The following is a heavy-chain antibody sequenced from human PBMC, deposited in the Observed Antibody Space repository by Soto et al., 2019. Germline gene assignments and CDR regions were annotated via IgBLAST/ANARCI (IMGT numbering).Heavy chain of an antibody. J-gene: IGHJ6*02. V-gene: IGHV4-34*01. Sequence: PSETLSLTCAVYGGSFSGYYWSWIRQPPGKGLEWIGEINNSGSTNYNPSLKSRVTISVDTSKNKFSLKLSSVTAADTAVYYCARVIGGYDYYYYYGMDVWGQGTTVTVSS. CDR1: GGSFSGYY. CDR2: INNSGST. CDR3: ARVIGGYDYYYYYGMDV. D-gene: IGHD5-12*01.